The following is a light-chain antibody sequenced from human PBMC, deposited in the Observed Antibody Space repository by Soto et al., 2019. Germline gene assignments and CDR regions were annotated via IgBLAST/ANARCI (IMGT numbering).Light chain of an antibody. CDR3: SSYTSSSTYV. CDR1: SSDAGGYNY. V-gene: IGLV2-14*01. J-gene: IGLJ1*01. Sequence: QSVLTQPASVSGSPGQSITISCTGTSSDAGGYNYVSWYQQHPGKAPKLMMYEVSNRPSGVSNRFSGSKSGNTASLTISGLQAEDEADYYCSSYTSSSTYVFGTGTKLTVL. CDR2: EVS.